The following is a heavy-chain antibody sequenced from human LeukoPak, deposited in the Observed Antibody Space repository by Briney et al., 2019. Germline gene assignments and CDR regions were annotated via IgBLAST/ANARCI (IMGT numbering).Heavy chain of an antibody. V-gene: IGHV3-23*01. D-gene: IGHD1-7*01. CDR3: AKVLAGTTFDYFDY. CDR1: GFTFSSYA. Sequence: GGSLRLSCAASGFTFSSYAMSWVRRAPGKGLEWVSAIRGSGGSTYYADSVKGRFTISRDNSKNTLYLQMNSLRAEDTAVYYCAKVLAGTTFDYFDYWGQGTLVTVSS. J-gene: IGHJ4*02. CDR2: IRGSGGST.